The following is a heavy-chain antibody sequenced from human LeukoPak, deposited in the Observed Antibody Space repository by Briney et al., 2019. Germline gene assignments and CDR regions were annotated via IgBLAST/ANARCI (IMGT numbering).Heavy chain of an antibody. D-gene: IGHD3-16*01. CDR3: AKGTTFDAFDM. CDR1: GFIFDNYA. CDR2: ISWNTGNK. V-gene: IGHV3-9*01. J-gene: IGHJ3*02. Sequence: GRSLRLSCAAAGFIFDNYAMPWVRQAPGKGLEWVSRISWNTGNKDYADSVKGRFTISRDNAKNSLYLQMNSLRPEDTALYYCAKGTTFDAFDMWGQGTMVTVFS.